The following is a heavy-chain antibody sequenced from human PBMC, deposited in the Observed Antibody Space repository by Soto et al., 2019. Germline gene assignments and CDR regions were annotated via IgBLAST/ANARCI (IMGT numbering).Heavy chain of an antibody. CDR2: IYYSGST. CDR1: GGSISRNSYY. D-gene: IGHD1-1*01. Sequence: QMQLQESGPRLVKPSETLSLTCTVSGGSISRNSYYWGWIRQHPGKGLEWIGSIYYSGSTYYSPSLKGRVTISVDTSKNQFSLKLSSVTAADTAGYYCARHDWNGVDYWGKGTLVTVSS. V-gene: IGHV4-39*01. J-gene: IGHJ4*02. CDR3: ARHDWNGVDY.